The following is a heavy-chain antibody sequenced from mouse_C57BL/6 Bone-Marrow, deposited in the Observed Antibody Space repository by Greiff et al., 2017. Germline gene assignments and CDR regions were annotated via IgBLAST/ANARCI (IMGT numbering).Heavy chain of an antibody. CDR3: ARYEYYFDY. J-gene: IGHJ2*01. Sequence: EVMLVESGGGLVQPGGSRQLSCAASGFTFSSFGMHWVRQAPEKGLAWVAYISSGSSTIYYADTVKGRFTISRDNPKNTLFLQMTSLRSEDTAMYYCARYEYYFDYWGQGTTLTVSS. CDR1: GFTFSSFG. V-gene: IGHV5-17*02. D-gene: IGHD2-3*01. CDR2: ISSGSSTI.